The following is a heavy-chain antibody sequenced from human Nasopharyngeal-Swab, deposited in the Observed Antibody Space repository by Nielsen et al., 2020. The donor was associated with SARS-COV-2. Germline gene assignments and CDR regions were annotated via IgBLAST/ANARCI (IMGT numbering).Heavy chain of an antibody. V-gene: IGHV3-30-3*01. D-gene: IGHD1-26*01. CDR3: ARPYSGSYWSYFDY. CDR2: ISYDGSNK. CDR1: GFTFSSYA. J-gene: IGHJ4*02. Sequence: SLKISCAASGFTFSSYAMHWVRQAPGKGLEWVAVISYDGSNKYYADSVKGRFTISRDNSKNTLYLQMNSLRAEGTAVYYCARPYSGSYWSYFDYWGQGTLVTVSS.